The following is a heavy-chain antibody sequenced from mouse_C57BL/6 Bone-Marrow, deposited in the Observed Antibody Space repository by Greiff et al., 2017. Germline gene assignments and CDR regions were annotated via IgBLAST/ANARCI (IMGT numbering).Heavy chain of an antibody. D-gene: IGHD1-1*01. CDR3: ARSRYYGSSYLKNFDV. CDR2: LYPGDGDT. V-gene: IGHV1-82*01. CDR1: GYAFSSSW. Sequence: QVQLKQSGPELVKPGASVKISCKASGYAFSSSWMNWVKQRPGKGLEWIGRLYPGDGDTNYNGKFKGKATLTADKSSSTAYMQLSSLTSEDSAVYFCARSRYYGSSYLKNFDVWGTGTTVTVSS. J-gene: IGHJ1*03.